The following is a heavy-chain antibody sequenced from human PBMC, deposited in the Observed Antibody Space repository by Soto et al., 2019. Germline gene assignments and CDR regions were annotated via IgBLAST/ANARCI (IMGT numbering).Heavy chain of an antibody. CDR2: IYYSGST. D-gene: IGHD2-2*01. CDR1: GGSISSSSYY. V-gene: IGHV4-39*01. J-gene: IGHJ6*02. CDR3: ARHSPSIRGEKLIVVVPAATLHYYGMDV. Sequence: SETLSLTCTVSGGSISSSSYYWGWIRQPPGKGLEWIGSIYYSGSTYYNPSLKSRVTISVDTSKNQFSLKLSSVTAADTAVYYCARHSPSIRGEKLIVVVPAATLHYYGMDVWGQGTTVTVSS.